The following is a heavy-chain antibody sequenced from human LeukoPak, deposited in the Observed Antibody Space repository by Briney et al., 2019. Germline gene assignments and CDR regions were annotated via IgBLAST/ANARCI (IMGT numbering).Heavy chain of an antibody. J-gene: IGHJ3*02. CDR3: ATYSSGWYSHGAFDI. D-gene: IGHD6-19*01. CDR2: IYYSGST. V-gene: IGHV4-59*01. Sequence: SETLSLTCTVSGGSISSYYWSWIRQSPGKGLEWIGYIYYSGSTNYNPSLKSRVTISVDTSKNQFSLKLSSVTAADTAVYYCATYSSGWYSHGAFDIWGQGTMVTVSS. CDR1: GGSISSYY.